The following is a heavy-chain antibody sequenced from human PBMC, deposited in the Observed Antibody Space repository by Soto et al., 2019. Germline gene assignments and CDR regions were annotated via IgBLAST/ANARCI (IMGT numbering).Heavy chain of an antibody. V-gene: IGHV3-33*03. Sequence: GGSLRLSCAASGFTFSSYAMHWVRQAPGKGLEWVSVIRYNGSNKYYADSVKGRFTISRDNAKNSLYLQMNSLRAEDTAVYYCAAPKYSSSDAFDIWGQGTMVTVSS. CDR1: GFTFSSYA. CDR2: IRYNGSNK. CDR3: AAPKYSSSDAFDI. D-gene: IGHD6-6*01. J-gene: IGHJ3*02.